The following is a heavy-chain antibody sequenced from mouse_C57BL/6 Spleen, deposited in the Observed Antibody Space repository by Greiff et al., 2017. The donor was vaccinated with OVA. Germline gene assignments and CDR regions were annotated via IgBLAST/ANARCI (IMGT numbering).Heavy chain of an antibody. V-gene: IGHV1-69*01. J-gene: IGHJ3*01. Sequence: QVQLQQSGAELVMPGASVKLSCKASGYTFTSYWMHWVKQRPGQGLEWIGEIDPSDSYTNYNQKFKGKSTLTVDKSSSTAYMQLSSLTSEDSAVYYCARRGYYSNAWFAYWGQGTLVTVSA. CDR2: IDPSDSYT. CDR3: ARRGYYSNAWFAY. D-gene: IGHD2-5*01. CDR1: GYTFTSYW.